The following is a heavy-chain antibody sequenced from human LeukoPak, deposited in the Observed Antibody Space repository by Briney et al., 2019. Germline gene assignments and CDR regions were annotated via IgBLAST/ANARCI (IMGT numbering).Heavy chain of an antibody. CDR2: IIPIFGIA. V-gene: IGHV1-69*04. Sequence: GSSVKVSCKASGGTFSSYAISWVRQAPGQGLEWMGRIIPIFGIANYAQKFQGRVTITADKSTSTAYMELNSLRSVDTAIYYCARGVWSSHNKEYFFDYWGQGTLVTVSS. J-gene: IGHJ4*02. CDR1: GGTFSSYA. CDR3: ARGVWSSHNKEYFFDY. D-gene: IGHD6-19*01.